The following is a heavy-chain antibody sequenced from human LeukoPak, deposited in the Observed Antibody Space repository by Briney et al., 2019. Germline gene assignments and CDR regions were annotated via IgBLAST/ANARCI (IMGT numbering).Heavy chain of an antibody. Sequence: GGSLRLSCAASGFTFSSYEMNWVRQAPGKGLEWVSYISSSGSTTYYADSVKGRFTISRDNAKNSLYLQMNSLRAEDTAVYYCARGSIMVVTAINYFDYWGQGTLVTVSS. CDR2: ISSSGSTT. V-gene: IGHV3-48*03. CDR1: GFTFSSYE. D-gene: IGHD2-21*02. J-gene: IGHJ4*02. CDR3: ARGSIMVVTAINYFDY.